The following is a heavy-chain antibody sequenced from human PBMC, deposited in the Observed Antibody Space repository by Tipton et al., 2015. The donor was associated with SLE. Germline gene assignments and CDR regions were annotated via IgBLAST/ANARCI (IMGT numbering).Heavy chain of an antibody. CDR3: ARLRNRYDTSGPILF. CDR1: GRSFIGSY. D-gene: IGHD3-22*01. CDR2: IFFTGTA. J-gene: IGHJ4*02. V-gene: IGHV4-31*11. Sequence: TLSLTCAVYGRSFIGSYWTWIRQHPGEGLEWIGYIFFTGTAYYNPSLKSRLSMSVDTSKNQFSLNLTSVTAADTAVYFCARLRNRYDTSGPILFWGQGVLVTVSS.